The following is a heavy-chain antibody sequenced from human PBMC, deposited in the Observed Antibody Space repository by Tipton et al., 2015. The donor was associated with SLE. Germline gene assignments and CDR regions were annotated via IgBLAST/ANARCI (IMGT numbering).Heavy chain of an antibody. CDR1: GGSINSSGYY. Sequence: TLSLTCTVSGGSINSSGYYWGWIRQPPGKGLEWIGSIYYSGYTYYNPSLKSRVTISVDTSKNQFSLKLSSVTAADTSVYYCAREPSDTFDIWGQGTMVSVSS. CDR2: IYYSGYT. V-gene: IGHV4-39*01. CDR3: AREPSDTFDI. D-gene: IGHD1-14*01. J-gene: IGHJ3*02.